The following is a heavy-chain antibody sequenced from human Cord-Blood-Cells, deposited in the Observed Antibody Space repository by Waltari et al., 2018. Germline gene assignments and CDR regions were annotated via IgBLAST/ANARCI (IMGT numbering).Heavy chain of an antibody. J-gene: IGHJ6*02. V-gene: IGHV4-4*02. CDR2: IYHSGST. Sequence: QVQLQESGPGLVKPSGTLSLTCAVSGGSISSSNWWSWVRQPPGKGLEWIGEIYHSGSTNYNPSLKSRVTISVDKSKNQFSLKLSSGTAADTAVYYCARNPGPDLTRYNWNYGMDVWGQGTTVTVSS. CDR1: GGSISSSNW. D-gene: IGHD1-20*01. CDR3: ARNPGPDLTRYNWNYGMDV.